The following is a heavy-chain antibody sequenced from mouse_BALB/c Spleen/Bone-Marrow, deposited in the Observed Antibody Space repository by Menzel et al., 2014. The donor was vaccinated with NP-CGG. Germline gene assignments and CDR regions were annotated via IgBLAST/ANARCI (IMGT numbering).Heavy chain of an antibody. Sequence: QVQLQQPGAELMKPGASVKISCKATGYTFSSYWIEWVKQGPGHGLEWIGEILPGSGSTNYNEKFKGKATFTADTSSNTAYMQLSSLTSEDSAVYYCARGDYFDYWGQGTTLTVSS. CDR3: ARGDYFDY. J-gene: IGHJ2*01. V-gene: IGHV1-9*01. CDR2: ILPGSGST. CDR1: GYTFSSYW.